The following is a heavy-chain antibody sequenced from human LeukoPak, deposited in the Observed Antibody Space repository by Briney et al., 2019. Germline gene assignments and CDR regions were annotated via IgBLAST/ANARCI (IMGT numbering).Heavy chain of an antibody. V-gene: IGHV3-74*01. D-gene: IGHD3-22*01. CDR2: INPDGSTT. Sequence: PGGSLRLSCAESGFTFSRYWIHWVRQAPGKGLEWVSRINPDGSTTTYADSVKGRFTISRDNAKNTVYLQMNSLRAEDTAVYYCARVLSGSWDWFDPWGQGALVTVSS. CDR1: GFTFSRYW. J-gene: IGHJ5*02. CDR3: ARVLSGSWDWFDP.